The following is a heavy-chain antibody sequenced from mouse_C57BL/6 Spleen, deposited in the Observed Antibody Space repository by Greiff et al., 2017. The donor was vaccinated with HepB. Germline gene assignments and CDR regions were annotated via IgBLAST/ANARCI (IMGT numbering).Heavy chain of an antibody. J-gene: IGHJ4*01. V-gene: IGHV1-62-2*01. D-gene: IGHD3-2*02. CDR1: GYTFTEYT. CDR3: ARHEGATAQVSYAMDY. Sequence: VQLQQSGAELVKPGASVKLSCKASGYTFTEYTIHWVKQRSGQGLEWIGWFYPGSGSIKYNEKFKDKATLTADKSSSTVYMELSRLTSEDSAVFFCARHEGATAQVSYAMDYWGQGTSVTVSS. CDR2: FYPGSGSI.